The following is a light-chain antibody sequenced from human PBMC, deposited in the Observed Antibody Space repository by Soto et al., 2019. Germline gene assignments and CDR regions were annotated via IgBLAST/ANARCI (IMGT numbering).Light chain of an antibody. J-gene: IGLJ1*01. CDR3: SSLTTINTYV. V-gene: IGLV2-14*03. CDR1: SSDVGAYNF. Sequence: QSALTQPASVCGSPGQSIANTCTGTSSDVGAYNFVSWYQHHPGKAPKLMIYDVASRPSGVSNRFSGSKFGNTATLTISGLQAEDEADYYCSSLTTINTYVFGTGTKLTVL. CDR2: DVA.